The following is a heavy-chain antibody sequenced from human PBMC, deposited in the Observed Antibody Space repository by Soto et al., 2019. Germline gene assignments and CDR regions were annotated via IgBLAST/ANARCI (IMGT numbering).Heavy chain of an antibody. CDR3: ARAYCGGDCYYDAFDI. J-gene: IGHJ3*02. D-gene: IGHD2-21*02. CDR1: GGSISSYY. Sequence: SETLSLTCTVSGGSISSYYWSWIRQPPGKGLEWIGYSYYSGSTNYNPSLKSRVTISVDTSKNQFSLKLSSVTAADTAVYYCARAYCGGDCYYDAFDIWGQGTRGTV. CDR2: SYYSGST. V-gene: IGHV4-59*01.